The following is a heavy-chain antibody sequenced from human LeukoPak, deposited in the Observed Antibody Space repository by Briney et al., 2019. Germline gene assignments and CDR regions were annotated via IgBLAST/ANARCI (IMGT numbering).Heavy chain of an antibody. CDR2: LYYSGST. CDR3: ARVLRGTGNWFDP. Sequence: SETLSLTCTVSGGSVSSGSYYWSWIRQPPGKGLEWIGYLYYSGSTYYNPSLKSRLTISVDTSNNQFSLNLSSVTAAGTAVYYCARVLRGTGNWFDPWGQGTLVTVSS. CDR1: GGSVSSGSYY. J-gene: IGHJ5*02. D-gene: IGHD3-16*01. V-gene: IGHV4-61*01.